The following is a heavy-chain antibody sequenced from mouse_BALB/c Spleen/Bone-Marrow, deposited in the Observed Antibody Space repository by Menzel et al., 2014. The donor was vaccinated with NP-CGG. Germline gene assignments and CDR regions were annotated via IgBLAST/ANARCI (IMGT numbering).Heavy chain of an antibody. CDR3: VRGNYGNYVDYFDF. J-gene: IGHJ2*01. Sequence: EVQGVESGRGLVQPGVSLKLSCAGSGFTFSNYGMSWVRQTPDKRLELVATINGNGGSTYYPDSVKGRFTISRDTAKNTLYLQMSSLKSEETAMYYCVRGNYGNYVDYFDFWGQGTTLTVSS. V-gene: IGHV5-6-3*01. CDR2: INGNGGST. CDR1: GFTFSNYG. D-gene: IGHD2-1*01.